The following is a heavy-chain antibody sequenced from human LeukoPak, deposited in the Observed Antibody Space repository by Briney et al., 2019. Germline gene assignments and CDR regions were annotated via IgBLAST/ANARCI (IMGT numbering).Heavy chain of an antibody. V-gene: IGHV3-30*04. J-gene: IGHJ3*02. D-gene: IGHD6-13*01. CDR3: AREKVPGIAAADAFDI. Sequence: GRSLRLPCAASGFTFSSYAMHWVRQAPGKGLEWVAVISYDGSNKYYADSVKGRFTISRDNSKNTLYLQMNSLRAEDTAVHYCAREKVPGIAAADAFDIWGQGTMVTVSS. CDR1: GFTFSSYA. CDR2: ISYDGSNK.